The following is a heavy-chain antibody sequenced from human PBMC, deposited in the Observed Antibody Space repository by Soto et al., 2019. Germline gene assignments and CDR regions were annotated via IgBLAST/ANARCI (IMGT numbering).Heavy chain of an antibody. CDR1: GVSITDNY. CDR2: IHGSGVR. D-gene: IGHD6-19*01. CDR3: ARDRHSVNVAGSWSDP. J-gene: IGHJ5*02. V-gene: IGHV4-59*12. Sequence: SETLSLTCSVSGVSITDNYWTWVRQPPGMRQEWIGYIHGSGVRNYNPSLKSRLTMSVDTSKNQVSLRLSAVTAADTAVYYCARDRHSVNVAGSWSDPWGQGTVVTVSS.